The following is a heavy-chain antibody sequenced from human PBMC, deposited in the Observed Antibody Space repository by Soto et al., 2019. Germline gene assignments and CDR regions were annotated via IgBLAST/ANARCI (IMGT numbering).Heavy chain of an antibody. CDR1: CCSITSSSYY. D-gene: IGHD2-15*01. CDR3: VTQEVGGSCVSTFET. J-gene: IGHJ5*02. V-gene: IGHV4-39*01. Sequence: QLHLRESGPGLVKPSETLSLTCTVSCCSITSSSYYWGWIRQPPGKGLEWIGSIYYSGSNYYNPYLKSRVTISVDTSKNQFSLKLSSVTAADKDVYYCVTQEVGGSCVSTFETWGQGTLVNVSS. CDR2: IYYSGSN.